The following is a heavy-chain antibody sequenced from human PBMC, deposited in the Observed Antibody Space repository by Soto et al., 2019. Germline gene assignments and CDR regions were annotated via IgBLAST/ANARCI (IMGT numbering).Heavy chain of an antibody. Sequence: KPGGSLRLSCAASGFTFSSYSMNWVRQAPGKGLEWVSSISSSSSYIYYADSVKGRFTISRDNAKSSLYLQMNSLRAEDTAVYYYARDGKMATLCDYWGQGTLVTVSS. V-gene: IGHV3-21*01. CDR2: ISSSSSYI. J-gene: IGHJ4*02. CDR1: GFTFSSYS. CDR3: ARDGKMATLCDY. D-gene: IGHD5-12*01.